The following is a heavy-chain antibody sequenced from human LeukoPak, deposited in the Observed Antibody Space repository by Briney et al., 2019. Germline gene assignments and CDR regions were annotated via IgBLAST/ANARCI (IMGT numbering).Heavy chain of an antibody. CDR3: ARKARYAMDV. V-gene: IGHV3-7*01. CDR1: GISFRNEW. CDR2: INQDGSER. Sequence: GGSLRLSCAASGISFRNEWMSWVRQAPGKGLEWVANINQDGSERHYADSVKGRFTISRDNAKNSVYLQMDRLRAEDTSMYYCARKARYAMDVWGQGTTATVSS. J-gene: IGHJ6*02.